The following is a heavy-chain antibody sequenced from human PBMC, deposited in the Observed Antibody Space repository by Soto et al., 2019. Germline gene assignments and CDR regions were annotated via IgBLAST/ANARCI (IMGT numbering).Heavy chain of an antibody. CDR1: GYTFTNYA. J-gene: IGHJ5*02. D-gene: IGHD1-26*01. V-gene: IGHV1-3*01. CDR3: ARVRGGVSYPPGGWTFDP. CDR2: INAGNGDT. Sequence: QVQLVQSGAEVRKPGASVRVSCKASGYTFTNYAIHWVRQAPGQRLEWMGWINAGNGDTKYSESLQDRVTITRDTSASTAYMEVEGLRSEDTALYCCARVRGGVSYPPGGWTFDPWGQGTLVTVSS.